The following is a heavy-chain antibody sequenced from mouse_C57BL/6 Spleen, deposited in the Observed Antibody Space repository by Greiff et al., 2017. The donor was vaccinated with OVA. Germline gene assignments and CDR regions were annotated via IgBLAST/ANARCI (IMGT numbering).Heavy chain of an antibody. CDR2: ISPSTGGT. V-gene: IGHV1-42*01. J-gene: IGHJ2*01. CDR3: ARSMYAHVDY. Sequence: VQLQQSGPELVKPGASVKISCKASGYSFTGYYMNWVKQTPEKSLEWIGEISPSTGGTTYNQTFKAQATLTVDKTSSTAYMQLKSLTSEDSAVYYCARSMYAHVDYRGKGTTLTVAS. D-gene: IGHD2-10*02. CDR1: GYSFTGYY.